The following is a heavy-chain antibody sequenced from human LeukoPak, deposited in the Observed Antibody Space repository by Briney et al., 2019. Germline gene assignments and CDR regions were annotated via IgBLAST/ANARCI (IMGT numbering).Heavy chain of an antibody. CDR2: IIPIFGTA. V-gene: IGHV1-69*06. CDR1: GGTFSSYA. CDR3: ARGDWKAPYFDY. Sequence: VASVKVSCKASGGTFSSYAISWVRQAPGQGLEWMGGIIPIFGTANYAQKFQGRVTITADKSTSTAYMELSSLRSEDTAVYYCARGDWKAPYFDYWGQGTLVTVSS. D-gene: IGHD1-1*01. J-gene: IGHJ4*02.